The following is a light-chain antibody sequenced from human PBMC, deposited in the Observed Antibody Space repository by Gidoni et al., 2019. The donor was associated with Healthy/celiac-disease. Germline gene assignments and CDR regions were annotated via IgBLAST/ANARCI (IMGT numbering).Light chain of an antibody. J-gene: IGKJ1*01. Sequence: EIVLTQSPGTLSLSPGERATLSCRASQSVSSSYLAWYQQKPGQAPRLLLYGASSRATGIPDRFSGSGSGTDFTLTISRLEPEDFAVYYCQQYGSSPVTFXQXTKVEIK. V-gene: IGKV3-20*01. CDR2: GAS. CDR1: QSVSSSY. CDR3: QQYGSSPVT.